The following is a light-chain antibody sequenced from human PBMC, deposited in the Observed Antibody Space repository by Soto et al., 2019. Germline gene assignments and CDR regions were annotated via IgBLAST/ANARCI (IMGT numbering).Light chain of an antibody. CDR1: QTVSSNY. CDR3: QLYGTSPKP. Sequence: EIVLTQSPGTLSLSPGERATLSCRASQTVSSNYLAWYQQKPGQAPRLLIYAASTRATGIPDRFSGSGSGTDFTLSISRLEPEDCAVYYCQLYGTSPKPFGQGTKVEIK. CDR2: AAS. V-gene: IGKV3-20*01. J-gene: IGKJ1*01.